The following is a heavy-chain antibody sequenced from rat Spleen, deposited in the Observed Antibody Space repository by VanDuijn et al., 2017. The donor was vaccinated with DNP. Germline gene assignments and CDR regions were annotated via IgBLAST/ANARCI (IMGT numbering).Heavy chain of an antibody. J-gene: IGHJ2*01. CDR2: ISTGGGST. D-gene: IGHD1-6*01. CDR1: GFTFSNYD. V-gene: IGHV5-25*01. Sequence: EVQLVESGGGLVQPGRSLKLSCGASGFTFSNYDMAWVRQAPTKGLEWIASISTGGGSTFYRDSVQGRFTVSRDTAKSTLYLQMDSLRSEDTATYYCARQDGSYYFDYWGQGVMVTVSS. CDR3: ARQDGSYYFDY.